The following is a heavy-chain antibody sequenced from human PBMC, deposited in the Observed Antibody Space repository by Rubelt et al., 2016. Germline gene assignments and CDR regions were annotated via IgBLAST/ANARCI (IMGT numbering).Heavy chain of an antibody. Sequence: EVQLVESGGGLVKPGGSLRLSYAASGFTFSSYSMNWVRQAPGKGLEWVSSISSSSSYIYYADSVKGRFTISRDNAKNSLYLQMNSLRAEDTAVYYCARDRVVPAAHRHFDLWGRGTLVTVSS. CDR1: GFTFSSYS. V-gene: IGHV3-21*01. CDR3: ARDRVVPAAHRHFDL. D-gene: IGHD2-2*01. J-gene: IGHJ2*01. CDR2: ISSSSSYI.